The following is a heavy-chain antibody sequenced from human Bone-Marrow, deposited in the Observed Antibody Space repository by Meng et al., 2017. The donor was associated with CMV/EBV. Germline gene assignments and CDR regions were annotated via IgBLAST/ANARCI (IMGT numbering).Heavy chain of an antibody. CDR2: IRYDGSNK. Sequence: GGSLRLSCAASGFTFSSYGMHWVRQAPGKGLEWVAFIRYDGSNKYYADSVKGRFTISRDNSKNTLYLQMNSLRAEDTAVYYCAKERQWELLGDYYYDYGMDVWGQGSTVTVSS. V-gene: IGHV3-30*02. D-gene: IGHD1-26*01. J-gene: IGHJ6*02. CDR3: AKERQWELLGDYYYDYGMDV. CDR1: GFTFSSYG.